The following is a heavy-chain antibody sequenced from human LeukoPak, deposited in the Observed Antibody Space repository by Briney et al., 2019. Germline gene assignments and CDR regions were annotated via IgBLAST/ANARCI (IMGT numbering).Heavy chain of an antibody. J-gene: IGHJ3*02. CDR2: IYPGDSDT. D-gene: IGHD2-15*01. CDR1: GYSFTSYW. Sequence: GESLKISCKGSGYSFTSYWIGWVRQMPGKGLEWMGIIYPGDSDTRYSPSFQGQDTISADKSISTAYLQWSSLKASDTAMYYCARVGYCSGGSCSVGAFDIWGHGTMVTVSS. V-gene: IGHV5-51*01. CDR3: ARVGYCSGGSCSVGAFDI.